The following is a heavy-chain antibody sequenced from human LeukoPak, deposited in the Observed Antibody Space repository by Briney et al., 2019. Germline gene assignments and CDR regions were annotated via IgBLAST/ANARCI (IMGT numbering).Heavy chain of an antibody. J-gene: IGHJ4*02. CDR1: GFTFSTFA. Sequence: GGSLRLSCAASGFTFSTFAMIWVRQPPGKGLEWVSSIFPSGGEIHYADSVKGRFTISRDNSESTLSLQMNSLRAEDTAIYYCATYRQVQVPFECWGQGTLVTVSS. V-gene: IGHV3-23*01. CDR3: ATYRQVQVPFEC. D-gene: IGHD5-18*01. CDR2: IFPSGGEI.